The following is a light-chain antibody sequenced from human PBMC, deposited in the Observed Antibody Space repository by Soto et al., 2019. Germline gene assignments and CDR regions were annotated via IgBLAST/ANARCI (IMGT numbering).Light chain of an antibody. J-gene: IGLJ2*01. CDR1: NSNIGAGYD. CDR2: GDT. Sequence: QSLLTQPPSVSGAPGQRVTISCTGSNSNIGAGYDVNWYQHLPGTAPKLLIYGDTIRPSGVPDRFSGSKSATSASLAIAGLQVEDEGDYYCQSYDSSLSGPVLFGGGTKVTVL. CDR3: QSYDSSLSGPVL. V-gene: IGLV1-40*01.